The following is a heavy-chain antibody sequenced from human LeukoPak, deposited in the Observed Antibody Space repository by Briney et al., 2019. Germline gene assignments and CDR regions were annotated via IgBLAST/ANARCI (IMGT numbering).Heavy chain of an antibody. V-gene: IGHV3-23*01. CDR1: GFTFNRYA. D-gene: IGHD4-11*01. CDR3: AKGTNDDSNYLFDH. Sequence: PGGSLRLSCAASGFTFNRYAMSWVRQAPGKGLEWVSVRTGSGGNTYHADSVKGRLTVSRDNTKNTLYLHMNSLRAEDTAVSHCAKGTNDDSNYLFDHWGQGTLFSAS. CDR2: RTGSGGNT. J-gene: IGHJ5*02.